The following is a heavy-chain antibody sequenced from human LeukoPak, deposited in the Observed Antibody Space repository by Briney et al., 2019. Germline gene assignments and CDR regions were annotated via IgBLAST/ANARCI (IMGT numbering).Heavy chain of an antibody. J-gene: IGHJ3*02. CDR2: IIPIFGTA. V-gene: IGHV1-69*13. CDR1: GYTFTGYY. CDR3: ARAYYYDSSGHHDAFDI. Sequence: SVKVSCKASGYTFTGYYMHWVRQAPGQGLEWMGGIIPIFGTANYAQKFQGRVTITADESTSTAYMELSSLRSEDTAVYYCARAYYYDSSGHHDAFDIWGQGTMVTVSS. D-gene: IGHD3-22*01.